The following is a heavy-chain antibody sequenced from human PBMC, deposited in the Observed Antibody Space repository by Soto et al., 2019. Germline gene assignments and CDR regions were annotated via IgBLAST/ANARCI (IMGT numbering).Heavy chain of an antibody. CDR3: ARGSFSSTSSWFDP. Sequence: SETLSLTCTVSGGSITSGAYYWTWIRQPPGKGLGWIGYIYYSGSTYYNPSLQSRLTISVDTSKNQFSLKLNSVTAADTAVYYCARGSFSSTSSWFDPWGQGTLVTVSS. D-gene: IGHD6-6*01. V-gene: IGHV4-31*03. CDR2: IYYSGST. CDR1: GGSITSGAYY. J-gene: IGHJ5*02.